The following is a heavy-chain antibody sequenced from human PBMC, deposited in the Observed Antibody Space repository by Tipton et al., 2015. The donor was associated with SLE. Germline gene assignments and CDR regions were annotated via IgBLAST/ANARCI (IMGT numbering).Heavy chain of an antibody. Sequence: LSLTCAASAFRFSSYWMNWVRQGPGKGLEWVTSIKEDGSEKYYVDSVKGRFTISRDSAKNSLYLQMNSLRAEDTAVYYCASGTWSGSGHWGQGTLVTVSS. J-gene: IGHJ4*02. CDR2: IKEDGSEK. V-gene: IGHV3-7*01. D-gene: IGHD1-1*01. CDR1: AFRFSSYW. CDR3: ASGTWSGSGH.